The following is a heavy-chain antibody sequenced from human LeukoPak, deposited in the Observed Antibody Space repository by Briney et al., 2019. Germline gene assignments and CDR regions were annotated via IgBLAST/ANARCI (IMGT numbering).Heavy chain of an antibody. CDR3: AGGVIDAFDI. CDR1: GFTSSSYA. D-gene: IGHD3-10*01. V-gene: IGHV3-23*01. CDR2: ISGSGGST. J-gene: IGHJ3*02. Sequence: PGGSLRLSCAASGFTSSSYAMSWVRQAPGKGLEWVSAISGSGGSTYYADSVKGRFTISRDNSKNTLYLQMNSLRAEDTAVYYRAGGVIDAFDIWGQGTMVTVSS.